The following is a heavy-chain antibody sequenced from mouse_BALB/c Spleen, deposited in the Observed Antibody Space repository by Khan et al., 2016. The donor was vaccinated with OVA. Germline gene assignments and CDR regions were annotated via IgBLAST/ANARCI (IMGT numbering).Heavy chain of an antibody. CDR1: GFSLNTYG. CDR2: IRSGGTT. D-gene: IGHD2-14*01. Sequence: QIQLVQSGPGLVQPSQSLSITCTVSGFSLNTYGIHWIRQSQGKGLEWLGVIRSGGTTDYNGAFISRLNITKDNSKSQVFFKMNSLQADDTAIYYCARNSYMYDFTYWGQGTLVTVSA. J-gene: IGHJ3*01. V-gene: IGHV2-2*01. CDR3: ARNSYMYDFTY.